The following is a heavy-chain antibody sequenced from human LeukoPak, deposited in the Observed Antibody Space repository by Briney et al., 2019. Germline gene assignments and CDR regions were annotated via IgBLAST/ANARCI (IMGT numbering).Heavy chain of an antibody. J-gene: IGHJ6*03. CDR3: AKCGYSYGYGYYYYMDV. Sequence: GGSLRLSCAASGFTFSSYAMSWVRQAPGKGLEWVSAISGSGGSTYYADSVKGRFTISRDNSKNTLYLQMNSLRAEDTAVYYCAKCGYSYGYGYYYYMDVWGKGTTVTVSS. D-gene: IGHD5-18*01. V-gene: IGHV3-23*01. CDR2: ISGSGGST. CDR1: GFTFSSYA.